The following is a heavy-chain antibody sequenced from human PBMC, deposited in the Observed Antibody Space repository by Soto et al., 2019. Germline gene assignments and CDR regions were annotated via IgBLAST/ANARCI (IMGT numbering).Heavy chain of an antibody. D-gene: IGHD2-2*01. CDR3: ARDSIARYCSSTSCFYYYGMDV. CDR1: GFTFSSYA. J-gene: IGHJ6*02. V-gene: IGHV3-30-3*01. Sequence: GGSLRLSCAASGFTFSSYAMHWVRQAPGKGLEWVAVISYDGSNKYYADSVTGRFTISRDNSKKTLYLQMNSLRAKETAVAYCARDSIARYCSSTSCFYYYGMDVWGQGTTVTVSS. CDR2: ISYDGSNK.